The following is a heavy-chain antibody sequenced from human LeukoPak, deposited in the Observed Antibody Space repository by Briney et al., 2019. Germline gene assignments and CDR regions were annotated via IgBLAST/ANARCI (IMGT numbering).Heavy chain of an antibody. V-gene: IGHV3-48*03. J-gene: IGHJ6*02. Sequence: PGGSLRLSCAASGFTFSSYEMHWVRQAPGKGLEWVSYISSSGGTIYYADSVKGRFTISRDNAQNSLYLQMNSLRAEGMAVYYCARETPPLGAYYYYGMDVWGQGTTVTVSS. CDR2: ISSSGGTI. CDR3: ARETPPLGAYYYYGMDV. CDR1: GFTFSSYE. D-gene: IGHD3-16*01.